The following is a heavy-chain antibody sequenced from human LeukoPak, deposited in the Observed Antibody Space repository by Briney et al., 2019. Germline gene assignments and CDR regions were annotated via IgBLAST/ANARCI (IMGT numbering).Heavy chain of an antibody. CDR2: VTNNGGAT. Sequence: PGGSLRLSCEASGFTFSSYAMSWVRQAPVRGLEWVAIVTNNGGATYYADSVKGRFTISRDNAKNSLYLQMNSLRVEDTAVYYCARAEGSGSSFDYWGQGTLVTVSS. CDR1: GFTFSSYA. J-gene: IGHJ4*02. CDR3: ARAEGSGSSFDY. V-gene: IGHV3-23*01. D-gene: IGHD3-10*01.